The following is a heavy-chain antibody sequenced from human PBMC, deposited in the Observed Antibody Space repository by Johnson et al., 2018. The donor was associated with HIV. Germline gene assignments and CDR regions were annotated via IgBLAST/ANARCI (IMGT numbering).Heavy chain of an antibody. V-gene: IGHV3-7*01. CDR1: GFTFSDYW. J-gene: IGHJ3*02. Sequence: VQLVETGGGLIQPGGSLRLSCGASGFTFSDYWMSWVRQAPGKGLEWVASIKYAGSDKYYVDSVKGRFTLSRDDSKNTLYLRLNSLRPEDSAVYYCAKDVSVVTPSGSFDIWGQGARVTVSS. CDR3: AKDVSVVTPSGSFDI. CDR2: IKYAGSDK. D-gene: IGHD4-23*01.